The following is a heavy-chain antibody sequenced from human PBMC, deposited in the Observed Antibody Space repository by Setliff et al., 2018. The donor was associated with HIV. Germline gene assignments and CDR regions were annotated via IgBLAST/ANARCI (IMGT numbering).Heavy chain of an antibody. J-gene: IGHJ4*02. V-gene: IGHV4-31*03. CDR1: GGSISSGGHY. CDR3: ARHLWFADGDLYYFDY. Sequence: SETLSLTCSVSGGSISSGGHYWNWIRQHPGRGLEWIGYIYNTGSTYHSPSLESRVTISIDTSKNQFSLKLSSVTAADTAVYFCARHLWFADGDLYYFDYWGQGTLVTVSS. CDR2: IYNTGST. D-gene: IGHD3-10*01.